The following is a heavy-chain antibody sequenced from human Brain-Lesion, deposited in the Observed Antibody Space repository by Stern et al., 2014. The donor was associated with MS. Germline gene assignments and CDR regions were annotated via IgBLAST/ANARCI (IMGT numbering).Heavy chain of an antibody. J-gene: IGHJ1*01. Sequence: EVHLVESGGGLVQPGGSLRLSCAASGFSFSTYAMSWVRQTPGKGLQWGSVIRGRGGPTYYADSVKGRFTISRDNSKNTLYLQMDSLRADDTAVYYCAKWPHHIAVAGTRYFQHWGQGTLVTVSS. D-gene: IGHD6-19*01. V-gene: IGHV3-23*04. CDR3: AKWPHHIAVAGTRYFQH. CDR1: GFSFSTYA. CDR2: IRGRGGPT.